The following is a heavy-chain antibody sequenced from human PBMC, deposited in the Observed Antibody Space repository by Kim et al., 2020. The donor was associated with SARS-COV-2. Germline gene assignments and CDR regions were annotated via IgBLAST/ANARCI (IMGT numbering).Heavy chain of an antibody. D-gene: IGHD6-6*01. CDR2: YH. CDR3: ARSSARRFDY. V-gene: IGHV6-1*01. Sequence: YHDYAVSVKSRITINPATVKNQFSLLLNSVTPEDTAVYYCARSSARRFDYWGQGTLVTVSS. J-gene: IGHJ4*02.